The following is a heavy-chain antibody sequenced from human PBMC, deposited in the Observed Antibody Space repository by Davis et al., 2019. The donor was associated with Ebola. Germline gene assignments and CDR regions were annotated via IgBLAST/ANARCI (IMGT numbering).Heavy chain of an antibody. D-gene: IGHD6-19*01. CDR3: ARHWRLAVAGIRPPYNWFDP. V-gene: IGHV4-39*01. CDR2: IFYSGST. CDR1: GGSISSSSYY. J-gene: IGHJ5*02. Sequence: MPSETLSLTCTVSGGSISSSSYYWGWIRQPPGKGLEWIGSIFYSGSTYYNPSLKSRLTISVDTSKNQFSLKLSSVTAADTAMYYCARHWRLAVAGIRPPYNWFDPWGQGTLVTVSS.